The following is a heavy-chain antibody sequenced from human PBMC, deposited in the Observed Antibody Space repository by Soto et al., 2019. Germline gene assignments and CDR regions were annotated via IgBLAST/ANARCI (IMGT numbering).Heavy chain of an antibody. CDR1: GFTFSSYS. CDR3: ARDRAPAWFGDYLGY. J-gene: IGHJ4*02. Sequence: EVQLVESGGGLVQPGGSLRLSCAASGFTFSSYSMNWVRQAPGKGLEWVSYISSSSSTIYYADSVKGRFTISRDNAKNSLYLQMNSLRSEDTAVYYCARDRAPAWFGDYLGYWGQGTLVTVSS. D-gene: IGHD3-10*01. V-gene: IGHV3-48*01. CDR2: ISSSSSTI.